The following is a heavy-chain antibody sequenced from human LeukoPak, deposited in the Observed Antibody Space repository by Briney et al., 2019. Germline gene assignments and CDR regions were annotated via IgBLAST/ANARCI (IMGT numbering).Heavy chain of an antibody. D-gene: IGHD2-15*01. V-gene: IGHV1-69*04. CDR1: GGTFSSYA. CDR2: IIPILGIA. J-gene: IGHJ4*02. Sequence: GASVKVSCKASGGTFSSYAISWVRQAPGQGLEWMGRIIPILGIANYAQKFQGRVTITADKSTSTAYMELSSLRSEDTAVYYCARGGGYHQYYFDYWGQGTLVTVSS. CDR3: ARGGGYHQYYFDY.